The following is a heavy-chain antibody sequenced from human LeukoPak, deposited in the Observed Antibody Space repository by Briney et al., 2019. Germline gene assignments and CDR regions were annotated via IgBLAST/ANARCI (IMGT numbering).Heavy chain of an antibody. V-gene: IGHV3-21*01. J-gene: IGHJ4*02. Sequence: GGSLRLSCAASGFTFSSYSMNWVRQAPGKGLEWVSSISSSSSYIYYADSVKGRFTISRDNAKNSLYLQMNSLRAEDTAVCYCAVGTYSTVDYWGQGTLVTVSS. CDR3: AVGTYSTVDY. D-gene: IGHD6-13*01. CDR1: GFTFSSYS. CDR2: ISSSSSYI.